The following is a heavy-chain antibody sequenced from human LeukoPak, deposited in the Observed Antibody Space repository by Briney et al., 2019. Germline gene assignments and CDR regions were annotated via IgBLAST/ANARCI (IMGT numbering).Heavy chain of an antibody. Sequence: SETLSLTCTVSGGSISSSNYYWGWIRQPPGKGLEWIGSVYYSGSTNYNPSLKSRVTISVDTSKNQFSLKLSSVTAADTAVYYCARVSGGYYDFWSGYSNWFDPWGQGTLVTVSS. V-gene: IGHV4-39*07. CDR1: GGSISSSNYY. J-gene: IGHJ5*02. D-gene: IGHD3-3*01. CDR3: ARVSGGYYDFWSGYSNWFDP. CDR2: VYYSGST.